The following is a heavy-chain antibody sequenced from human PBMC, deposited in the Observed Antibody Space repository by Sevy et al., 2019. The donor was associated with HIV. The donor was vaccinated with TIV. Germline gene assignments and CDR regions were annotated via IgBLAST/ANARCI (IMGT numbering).Heavy chain of an antibody. Sequence: GGSLRLSCEGSGYTFSNYWMHWVRQAPGKGLKWVSRVNSDGGDTAYADSVKGRFTISRDNAENTMSLQMNTLRAEDTGLYYCVAANSWEDYWGQGTQVTVSS. V-gene: IGHV3-74*01. CDR3: VAANSWEDY. J-gene: IGHJ4*02. D-gene: IGHD6-13*01. CDR1: GYTFSNYW. CDR2: VNSDGGDT.